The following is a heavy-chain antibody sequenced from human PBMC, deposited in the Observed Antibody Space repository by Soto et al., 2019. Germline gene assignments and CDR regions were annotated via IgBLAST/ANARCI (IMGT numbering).Heavy chain of an antibody. Sequence: PGGSLRLSCAACGFTFSSYAMGWCRHAPGKGLEWLSSITVSGGTTSCAGSVKSRFTTSRADSRSTLLLHINSLTAPATALYYGGTAASSNHHTVDYWGQRSMVTVSS. D-gene: IGHD2-2*01. CDR1: GFTFSSYA. CDR3: GTAASSNHHTVDY. J-gene: IGHJ4*02. V-gene: IGHV3-23*01. CDR2: ITVSGGTT.